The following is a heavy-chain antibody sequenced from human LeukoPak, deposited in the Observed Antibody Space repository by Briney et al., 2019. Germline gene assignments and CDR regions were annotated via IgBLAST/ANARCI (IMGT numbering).Heavy chain of an antibody. V-gene: IGHV1-69*13. CDR2: IISIFGTA. CDR1: GGTFSSYA. CDR3: ARKNDSLATIRNYYYGMDV. D-gene: IGHD5-12*01. Sequence: SVKVSCKASGGTFSSYAISWVRQAPGQGLEWMGGIISIFGTANYAQKFQGRVTITADESTSTAYMELSSLRSEDTAVYYCARKNDSLATIRNYYYGMDVWGQGTTVTVSS. J-gene: IGHJ6*02.